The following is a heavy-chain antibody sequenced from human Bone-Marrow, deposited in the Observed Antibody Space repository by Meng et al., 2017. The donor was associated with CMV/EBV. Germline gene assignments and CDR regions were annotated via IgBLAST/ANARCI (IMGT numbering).Heavy chain of an antibody. V-gene: IGHV3-21*01. CDR2: ISSSSSYI. CDR3: ARDRDPDGYAVTYDY. CDR1: GFTFSSYS. D-gene: IGHD4-17*01. Sequence: GGSLRLSCAASGFTFSSYSMNWVRQAPGKGLEWVSSISSSSSYIYYAHSVKGRFTIARDNAKKSLFSQVNSLRVEDTAVYYCARDRDPDGYAVTYDYWGQGTLVTVSS. J-gene: IGHJ4*02.